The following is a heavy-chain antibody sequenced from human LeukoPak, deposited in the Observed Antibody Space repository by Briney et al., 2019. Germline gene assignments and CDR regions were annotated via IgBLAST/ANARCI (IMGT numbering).Heavy chain of an antibody. CDR3: ARDIAAAGTGWFDP. J-gene: IGHJ5*02. CDR1: GGSISSYY. V-gene: IGHV4-39*07. CDR2: IYYSGST. Sequence: KPSETLSLTCTVSGGSISSYYWSWIRQPPGKGLEWIGSIYYSGSTYYNPSLKSRVTISVDTSKNQFSLKLSSVTAADTAVYYCARDIAAAGTGWFDPWGQGTLVTVSS. D-gene: IGHD6-13*01.